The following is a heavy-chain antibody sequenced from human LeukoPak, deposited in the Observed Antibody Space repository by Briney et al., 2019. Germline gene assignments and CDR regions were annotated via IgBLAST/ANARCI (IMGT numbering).Heavy chain of an antibody. D-gene: IGHD2-2*01. V-gene: IGHV3-30-3*01. CDR2: ISYDGSNK. CDR3: ARGWYQLLHNWFDP. Sequence: GGSLRLSCAASGFTFSSYAMHWVRQAPGKGLEWVAVISYDGSNKYYADSVKGRFTTSRDNSKNTLYLQMNSLRAEDTAVYYCARGWYQLLHNWFDPWGQGTLVTVSS. J-gene: IGHJ5*02. CDR1: GFTFSSYA.